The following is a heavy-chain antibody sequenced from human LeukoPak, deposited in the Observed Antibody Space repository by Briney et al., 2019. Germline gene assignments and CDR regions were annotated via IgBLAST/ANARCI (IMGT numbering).Heavy chain of an antibody. CDR1: GFTFGDHY. D-gene: IGHD5-24*01. J-gene: IGHJ3*02. CDR2: SRSKAQSYST. V-gene: IGHV3-72*01. Sequence: PGGSLRLSCAVSGFTFGDHYMDWVRQAPGKGLEWVARSRSKAQSYSTEYAASVKGRFTISRDDSKDLLYLQMNSLKTEDTAVYYCAREGGDAYNYAFDTWGQGTMVTVSS. CDR3: AREGGDAYNYAFDT.